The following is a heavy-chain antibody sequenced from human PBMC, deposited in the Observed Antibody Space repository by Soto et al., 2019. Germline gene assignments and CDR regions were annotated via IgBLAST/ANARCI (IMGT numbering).Heavy chain of an antibody. V-gene: IGHV3-53*01. J-gene: IGHJ3*02. Sequence: GGSLRLSCAASGFTVSSNYMSWVRQAPGKGLEWVSVIYSGGSTYHADSVKGRFTISRDNSKNTLYLQMNSLRAEDTAVYYCARDRWLQSGAFDIWGQGTMVTVSS. CDR3: ARDRWLQSGAFDI. CDR2: IYSGGST. D-gene: IGHD5-12*01. CDR1: GFTVSSNY.